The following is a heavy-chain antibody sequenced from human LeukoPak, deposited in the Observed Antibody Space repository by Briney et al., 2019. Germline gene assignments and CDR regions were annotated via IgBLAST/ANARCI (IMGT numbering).Heavy chain of an antibody. CDR2: IIPIFGTA. D-gene: IGHD3-3*01. CDR1: GGTFSSYA. CDR3: ARSDSYFWSGYYWRINWFDP. J-gene: IGHJ5*02. V-gene: IGHV1-69*05. Sequence: SVKVSCKASGGTFSSYAISWVRRAPGQGLEWMGGIIPIFGTANYAQKFQGRVTITTDESTSTAYMELSSLRSEDTAVYYCARSDSYFWSGYYWRINWFDPWGQGTLVTVSS.